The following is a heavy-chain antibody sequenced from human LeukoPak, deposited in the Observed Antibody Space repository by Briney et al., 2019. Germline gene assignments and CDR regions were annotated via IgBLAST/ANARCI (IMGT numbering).Heavy chain of an antibody. V-gene: IGHV1-69*05. D-gene: IGHD5-18*01. Sequence: SVKVSCKASGGTFSSYAVTWARQAPGQGLEWMGGIIPIFGTANYALKFQGRVTITTGESTSTAYMELSSLRSEDTAVYYCARTDTAMVSYWGQGTLVTVSS. J-gene: IGHJ4*02. CDR3: ARTDTAMVSY. CDR1: GGTFSSYA. CDR2: IIPIFGTA.